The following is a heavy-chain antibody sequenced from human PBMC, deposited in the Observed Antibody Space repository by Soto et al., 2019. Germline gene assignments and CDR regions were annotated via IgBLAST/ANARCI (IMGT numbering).Heavy chain of an antibody. CDR3: VKEGGVTYYYDSSGPGDWYFDL. Sequence: GGSLRLSCSASGFTFSSYAMHWVRQAPGKGLEYVSAISSNGGSTYYADSVKGRFTISRDNSKNTLYLQMSSLRAEDTAVYYCVKEGGVTYYYDSSGPGDWYFDLWGRGTLVTVSS. CDR2: ISSNGGST. D-gene: IGHD3-22*01. J-gene: IGHJ2*01. V-gene: IGHV3-64D*08. CDR1: GFTFSSYA.